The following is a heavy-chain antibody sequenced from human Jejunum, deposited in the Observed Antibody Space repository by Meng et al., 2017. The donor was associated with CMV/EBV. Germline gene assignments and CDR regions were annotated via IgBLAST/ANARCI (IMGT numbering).Heavy chain of an antibody. Sequence: EGQLVESXXGXVXXGGXLRLSCVASGFTFTNAWMSWVRQAPGKGLEWLGHIKTGGTTDYAAPVKGRFTISRDDSKNTLYLQMNSLKAEDTAVYYCTTKGRDLETLIIPLWGRGTLVTVSS. CDR1: GFTFTNAW. CDR3: TTKGRDLETLIIPL. J-gene: IGHJ2*01. V-gene: IGHV3-15*01. D-gene: IGHD1-1*01. CDR2: IKTGGTT.